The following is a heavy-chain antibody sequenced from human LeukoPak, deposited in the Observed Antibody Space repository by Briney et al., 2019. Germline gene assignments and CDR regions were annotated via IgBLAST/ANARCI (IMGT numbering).Heavy chain of an antibody. CDR1: GFTFTSYS. J-gene: IGHJ4*02. CDR2: ISSSSSYI. CDR3: ARDLNFWSGYYTAIYYFDY. V-gene: IGHV3-21*01. D-gene: IGHD3-3*01. Sequence: GGSLRLSCAASGFTFTSYSMNWVRQAPGKGLEWGSSISSSSSYIYYADSVKGRFTISRDNAKNSLYLQMNSLKAEDTAVYYCARDLNFWSGYYTAIYYFDYWAREPWSPSPQ.